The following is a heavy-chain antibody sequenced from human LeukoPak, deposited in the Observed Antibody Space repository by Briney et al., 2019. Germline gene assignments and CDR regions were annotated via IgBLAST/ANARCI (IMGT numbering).Heavy chain of an antibody. D-gene: IGHD1-26*01. CDR3: AKSSGSYRH. CDR2: IYPSGS. Sequence: SETLSLTCTVSGDSIGSNYWSWIRQPAGKGLEWIGRIYPSGSNYNPSLKSRVTISVDKSKNQFSLKLISVTAADTAMYYCAKSSGSYRHWGQGTLVTVSS. V-gene: IGHV4-4*07. CDR1: GDSIGSNY. J-gene: IGHJ4*02.